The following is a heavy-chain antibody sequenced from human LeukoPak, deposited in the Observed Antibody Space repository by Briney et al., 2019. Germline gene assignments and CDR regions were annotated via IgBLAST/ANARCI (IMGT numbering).Heavy chain of an antibody. Sequence: ASVKVSCKGSGYTFTSYGISWVRQAPGQGLEWMGWISAYNGNTNYAQKLQGRVTMTTDTSTSTAYMELRSLRSDDTAVYYCARAAFIVATIREYYMDVWGKGTTVTVSS. CDR2: ISAYNGNT. V-gene: IGHV1-18*01. CDR1: GYTFTSYG. D-gene: IGHD5-12*01. CDR3: ARAAFIVATIREYYMDV. J-gene: IGHJ6*03.